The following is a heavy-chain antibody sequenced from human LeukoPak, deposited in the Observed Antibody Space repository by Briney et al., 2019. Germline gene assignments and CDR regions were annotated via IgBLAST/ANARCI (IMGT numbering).Heavy chain of an antibody. D-gene: IGHD3-22*01. V-gene: IGHV3-48*01. CDR1: GYTFSTYK. CDR2: ISGDSSTI. Sequence: PGGSLRLSCAVSGYTFSTYKMNWVRQAPGKGLEWVSAISGDSSTIYYADSVKGRFIISRDNAKNSLFLQMNSLRAEDTAVYYCARVMILVGAFDIWGQGTMVTVSS. J-gene: IGHJ3*02. CDR3: ARVMILVGAFDI.